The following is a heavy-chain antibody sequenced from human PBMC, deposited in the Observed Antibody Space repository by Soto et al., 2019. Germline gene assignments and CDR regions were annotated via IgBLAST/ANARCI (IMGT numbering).Heavy chain of an antibody. CDR1: GYSFTSYW. D-gene: IGHD6-13*01. CDR2: IYPGDSDS. CDR3: ARTSAAGKYYYGMDV. J-gene: IGHJ6*02. V-gene: IGHV5-51*01. Sequence: GESLKISCKGSGYSFTSYWIGWVRQMPGKGLEWMGIIYPGDSDSRYNPSFQGQVTISADRSTSAAYLQWSSLKASDTAMYYCARTSAAGKYYYGMDVWGQGTTVTVSS.